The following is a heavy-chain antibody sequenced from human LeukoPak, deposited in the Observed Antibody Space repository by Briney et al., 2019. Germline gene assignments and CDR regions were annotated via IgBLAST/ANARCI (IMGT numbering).Heavy chain of an antibody. Sequence: GGSLRLSCAASGFTFSSYWMSWVRQAPGKGLEWVANIKQDGSEKYYVDSVKGRFTISRDNSKNTVYLQMNSLRVEDTAVYYCARDPVSVGLRINSDFWGQGTLVTVSS. CDR3: ARDPVSVGLRINSDF. CDR2: IKQDGSEK. D-gene: IGHD3-3*01. J-gene: IGHJ1*01. CDR1: GFTFSSYW. V-gene: IGHV3-7*01.